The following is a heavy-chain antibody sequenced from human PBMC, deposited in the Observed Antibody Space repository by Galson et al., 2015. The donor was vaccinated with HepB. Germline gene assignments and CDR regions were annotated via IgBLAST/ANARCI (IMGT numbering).Heavy chain of an antibody. J-gene: IGHJ3*02. CDR1: GFTFSSCS. Sequence: SLRLSCAASGFTFSSCSMNWVRQAPGKGLEWVSSISSSSSYIYYADSVKGRFTISRDNAKNSLYLQMNSLRAEDTAVYYCARDEGSAYCGGDCYSGDAFDIWGQGTMVTVSS. V-gene: IGHV3-21*01. CDR3: ARDEGSAYCGGDCYSGDAFDI. D-gene: IGHD2-21*01. CDR2: ISSSSSYI.